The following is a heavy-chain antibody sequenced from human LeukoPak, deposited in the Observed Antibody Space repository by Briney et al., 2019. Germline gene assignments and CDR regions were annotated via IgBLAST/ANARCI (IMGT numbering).Heavy chain of an antibody. CDR3: ARVAKQQLVPYYYYYYHMDV. J-gene: IGHJ6*03. CDR2: IYTSGST. D-gene: IGHD6-13*01. CDR1: GGSISSGSYD. V-gene: IGHV4-61*02. Sequence: PSQTLSLTCTVSGGSISSGSYDWSWIRQPAGKGLEWIGRIYTSGSTNYNPSLKSRVTISVDTSKNQFSLKLSSVTAADTAVYYCARVAKQQLVPYYYYYYHMDVWGKGTTVTVSS.